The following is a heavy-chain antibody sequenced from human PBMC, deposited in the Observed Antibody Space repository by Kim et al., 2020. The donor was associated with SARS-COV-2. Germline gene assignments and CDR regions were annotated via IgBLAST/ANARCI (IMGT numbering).Heavy chain of an antibody. V-gene: IGHV3-33*06. CDR3: ANNFDY. J-gene: IGHJ4*02. Sequence: GGSLRLSCAGSGFIFSNYGMHWVRQAPGKGLEWVAVIWHDGSNQYYAESVKGRFTISRDNSKNMVYLQMNSLRAEDTAVYYCANNFDYWGQGTLVTVSS. CDR2: IWHDGSNQ. CDR1: GFIFSNYG.